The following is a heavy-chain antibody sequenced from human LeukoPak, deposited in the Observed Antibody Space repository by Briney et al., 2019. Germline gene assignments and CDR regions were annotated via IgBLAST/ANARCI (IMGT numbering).Heavy chain of an antibody. CDR1: GGSISSYY. Sequence: PSETLSLTCTVSGGSISSYYWSWIRQPAGKGLEWIGRIYTSGSTNYNPSLKSRVTMSVDTSKNQFSLKLSSVTAADTAVYYCARDGSPRIYYYYYMDVGGKGTTVTVSS. J-gene: IGHJ6*03. CDR2: IYTSGST. CDR3: ARDGSPRIYYYYYMDV. V-gene: IGHV4-4*07. D-gene: IGHD2-2*01.